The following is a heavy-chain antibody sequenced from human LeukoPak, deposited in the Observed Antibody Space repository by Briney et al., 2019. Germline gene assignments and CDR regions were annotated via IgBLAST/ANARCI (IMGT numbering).Heavy chain of an antibody. V-gene: IGHV3-21*01. D-gene: IGHD5-24*01. CDR1: GFTFSSYS. J-gene: IGHJ4*02. Sequence: GGSLRLSCAAPGFTFSSYSMNWVRQAPGKGLEWVSSISSSSSYIYYADSVKGRFTISRDNAKNSLYLQMNSLRAEDTAVYYCARDGYNQGHFDYWGQGTLVTVS. CDR3: ARDGYNQGHFDY. CDR2: ISSSSSYI.